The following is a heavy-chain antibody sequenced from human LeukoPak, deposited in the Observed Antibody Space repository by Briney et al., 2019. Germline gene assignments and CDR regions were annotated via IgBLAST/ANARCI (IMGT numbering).Heavy chain of an antibody. CDR1: GFTVSRNY. CDR3: ARSPPASPFDY. CDR2: IYSGGDT. D-gene: IGHD2-2*01. V-gene: IGHV3-53*01. J-gene: IGHJ4*02. Sequence: GGSLRLSCAASGFTVSRNYMSWVRQAPGKGLEWVSIIYSGGDTYYADSVQGRFTISRDISKNTLYLQMNNLRAEDTAFYYCARSPPASPFDYWGQGTLVTVSS.